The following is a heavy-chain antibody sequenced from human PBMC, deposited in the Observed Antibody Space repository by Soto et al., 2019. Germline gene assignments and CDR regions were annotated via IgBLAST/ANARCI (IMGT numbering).Heavy chain of an antibody. CDR2: IHYSGTT. V-gene: IGHV4-59*01. Sequence: SGTLSLTCTVSGGSISSSYWSWIRQPPGKGLEWIAYIHYSGTTNYNPSLKSRVTISGDTSKNQVSLELTSVTAADTAVYYCARHSPYYGMDVWGQGTTVTVSS. CDR3: ARHSPYYGMDV. CDR1: GGSISSSY. J-gene: IGHJ6*02.